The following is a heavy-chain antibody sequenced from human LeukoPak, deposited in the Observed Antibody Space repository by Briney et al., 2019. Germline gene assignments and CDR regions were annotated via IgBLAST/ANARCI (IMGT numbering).Heavy chain of an antibody. D-gene: IGHD3-10*01. CDR3: ARAHGAGYYMDV. J-gene: IGHJ6*03. CDR2: IYYSGGT. Sequence: SETLSLTCTASGGSFSSGGFCWSWIRQHPGKGLEWIGYIYYSGGTYYNPSLKSRVTISVDTSKSQFSLELGSVTAADTAVYYCARAHGAGYYMDVWGKGTTVTVSS. CDR1: GGSFSSGGFC. V-gene: IGHV4-31*03.